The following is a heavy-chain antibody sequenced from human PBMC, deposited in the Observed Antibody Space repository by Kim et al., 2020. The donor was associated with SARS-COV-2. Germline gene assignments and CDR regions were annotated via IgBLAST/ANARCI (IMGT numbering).Heavy chain of an antibody. Sequence: SETLSLTCAVYGGSFSGYYWSWIRQPPGKGLEWIGEINHSGSTNYNPSLKSRVTISVDTSKNQFSLKLSSVTAADTAVYYCARAGYYYDSSGYYGIDYWGQGTLVTVSS. J-gene: IGHJ4*02. CDR1: GGSFSGYY. D-gene: IGHD3-22*01. CDR3: ARAGYYYDSSGYYGIDY. CDR2: INHSGST. V-gene: IGHV4-34*01.